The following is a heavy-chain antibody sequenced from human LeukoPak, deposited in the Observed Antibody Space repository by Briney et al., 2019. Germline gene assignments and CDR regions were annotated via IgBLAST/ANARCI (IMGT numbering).Heavy chain of an antibody. J-gene: IGHJ3*02. V-gene: IGHV3-30*18. CDR2: ISHDGTSQ. Sequence: PGGSLRLSCTASGFIFRDYGMHWVRQAPGKGLEWLSVISHDGTSQHYTDSVKGRFTISRDSSKNTLYLQMNSLRAEDTAVYYCAKDLLEWSHAFDIWGQGTMVTVSS. CDR1: GFIFRDYG. CDR3: AKDLLEWSHAFDI. D-gene: IGHD3-3*01.